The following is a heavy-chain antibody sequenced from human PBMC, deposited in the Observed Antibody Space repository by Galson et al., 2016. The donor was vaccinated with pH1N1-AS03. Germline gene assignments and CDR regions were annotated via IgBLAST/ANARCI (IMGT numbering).Heavy chain of an antibody. J-gene: IGHJ4*02. D-gene: IGHD1-1*01. V-gene: IGHV4-4*02. CDR2: IYHDGNT. CDR1: GASITSNRW. CDR3: ARERMGANDD. Sequence: SETLSLTCAVSGASITSNRWWTWVRQIPGRGLEWIGEIYHDGNTHYNPSLKNRLSISVDSSKNQFSLKLTSVTAADTAIYYCARERMGANDDWGPGTLVPVSS.